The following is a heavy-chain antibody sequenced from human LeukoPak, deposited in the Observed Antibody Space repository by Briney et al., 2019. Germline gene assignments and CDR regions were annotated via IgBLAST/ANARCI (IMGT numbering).Heavy chain of an antibody. CDR2: ISGGGTT. Sequence: PGGSLRLSCAASGFTFSSYGMTWVRQAPGKGLEWVSAISGGGTTYYADFVRGRCIISRDNSKNTLYLRMNSLRAEDTAVYYCAKSKEDCCGSFDPWGQGTLVAVSS. J-gene: IGHJ5*02. V-gene: IGHV3-23*01. CDR1: GFTFSSYG. D-gene: IGHD2-15*01. CDR3: AKSKEDCCGSFDP.